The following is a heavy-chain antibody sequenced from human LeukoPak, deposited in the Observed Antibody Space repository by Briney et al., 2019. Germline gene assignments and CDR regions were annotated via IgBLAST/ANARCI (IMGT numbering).Heavy chain of an antibody. CDR2: INLNSGDT. Sequence: ASVKVSCMASGHTFTDYYIHWVRQAPGQGLEWMGWINLNSGDTYYAQNFQDRVTMTGDTSISTAYLELSSLRSDDTAVFYCARSYFDVLTNYYMWLAPWGQGTLVTVSS. V-gene: IGHV1-2*02. CDR3: ARSYFDVLTNYYMWLAP. D-gene: IGHD3-9*01. J-gene: IGHJ5*02. CDR1: GHTFTDYY.